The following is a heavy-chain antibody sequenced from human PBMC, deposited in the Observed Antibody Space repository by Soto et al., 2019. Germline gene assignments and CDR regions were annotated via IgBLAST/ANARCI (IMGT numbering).Heavy chain of an antibody. CDR3: ARDSCAGDCGGPEF. CDR2: IWADGSGK. V-gene: IGHV3-33*01. D-gene: IGHD2-21*02. Sequence: QVQLVESGGGVVQPGRSLRLSCSASGFTFTSYGMHWVRQAPGKGLEWVAVIWADGSGKYYPDSVKGRFTLSRDNSKNTLFLQMNSLRAEDTAVYFCARDSCAGDCGGPEFWGQGTLVTVSS. J-gene: IGHJ4*02. CDR1: GFTFTSYG.